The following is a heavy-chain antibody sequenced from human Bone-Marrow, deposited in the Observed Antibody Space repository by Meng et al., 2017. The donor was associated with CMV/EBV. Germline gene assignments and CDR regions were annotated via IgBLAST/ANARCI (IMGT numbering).Heavy chain of an antibody. Sequence: ASVKVSCKASGYTFTSYGISWVRQAPGQGLEWMGWISAYNGNTNYAQKLQGRVTMTTDTSTSTAYRELRSLRSDDTAVYYCARAGLRFFRDPPVLDGMDVWGQGTTVTVSS. CDR2: ISAYNGNT. CDR1: GYTFTSYG. D-gene: IGHD3-3*01. V-gene: IGHV1-18*01. J-gene: IGHJ6*02. CDR3: ARAGLRFFRDPPVLDGMDV.